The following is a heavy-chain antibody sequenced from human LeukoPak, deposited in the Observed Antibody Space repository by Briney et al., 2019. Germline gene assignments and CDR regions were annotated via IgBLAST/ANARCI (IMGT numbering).Heavy chain of an antibody. Sequence: GSLRLSCAASGFTFSSYAMSWVRQAPGKGLEWIGYIYYSGSTNYNPSLKSRVTISVDTSKNQFSLKLSSVTAADTAVYYCARDGGWSWGQGTLVTVSS. CDR1: GFTFSSYA. CDR2: IYYSGST. D-gene: IGHD3-16*01. J-gene: IGHJ4*02. V-gene: IGHV4-59*01. CDR3: ARDGGWS.